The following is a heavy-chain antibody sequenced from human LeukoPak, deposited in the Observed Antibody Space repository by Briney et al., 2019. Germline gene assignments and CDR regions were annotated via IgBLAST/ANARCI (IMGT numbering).Heavy chain of an antibody. V-gene: IGHV3-30*02. J-gene: IGHJ4*02. CDR3: AKLWELLRFDFDY. CDR2: IRYDGSNK. Sequence: GGSLRLSCAASGFTFSSYWMHWVRQAPGKGLEWVAFIRYDGSNKYYADSVKGRFTISRDNSKNTLYLQMNSLRAEDTAVYYCAKLWELLRFDFDYWGQGTLVTVSS. CDR1: GFTFSSYW. D-gene: IGHD1-26*01.